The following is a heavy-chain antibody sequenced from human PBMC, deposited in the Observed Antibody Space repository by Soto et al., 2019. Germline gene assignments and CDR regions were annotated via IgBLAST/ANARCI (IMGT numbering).Heavy chain of an antibody. Sequence: ASVKVSCKASGYIFTDYYINWVRQAPGQGLEWMGIINPTDGSTEYAQKFQDRVTMTRDTSTSTVYMELSSLRSEDTAVYYCARGGPDSSGHKRDYFYYYGMDVWGQGTTVTV. V-gene: IGHV1-46*01. J-gene: IGHJ6*02. CDR1: GYIFTDYY. D-gene: IGHD3-22*01. CDR2: INPTDGST. CDR3: ARGGPDSSGHKRDYFYYYGMDV.